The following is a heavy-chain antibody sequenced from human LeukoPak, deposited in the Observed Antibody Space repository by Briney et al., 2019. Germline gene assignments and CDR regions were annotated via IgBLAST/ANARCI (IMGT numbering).Heavy chain of an antibody. J-gene: IGHJ6*02. V-gene: IGHV1-69*04. CDR3: ARAVVVVVAATLLYNGMDV. CDR1: GGTFSSYA. Sequence: ASVTVSCKASGGTFSSYAISWVRQAPGQGLEWMGRIIPILGIANYAQKFQGRVTITADKSTSTAYMELSSLRSEDTAVYYCARAVVVVVAATLLYNGMDVWGQGTTVTVSS. D-gene: IGHD2-15*01. CDR2: IIPILGIA.